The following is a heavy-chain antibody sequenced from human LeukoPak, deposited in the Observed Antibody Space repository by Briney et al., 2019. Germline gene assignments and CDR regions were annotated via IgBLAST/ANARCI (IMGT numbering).Heavy chain of an antibody. CDR1: GFTLGRYW. J-gene: IGHJ4*02. D-gene: IGHD3-9*01. CDR3: ASENYYILTGYLKIFDY. CDR2: ISSSSSTI. V-gene: IGHV3-48*04. Sequence: GGSLRLSCAASGFTLGRYWMHWLRQAPGKGLEWVSYISSSSSTIYYADSVKGRFTISRDNAKNSLYLQMNSLRAEDTAVYYCASENYYILTGYLKIFDYWGQGTLVTVSS.